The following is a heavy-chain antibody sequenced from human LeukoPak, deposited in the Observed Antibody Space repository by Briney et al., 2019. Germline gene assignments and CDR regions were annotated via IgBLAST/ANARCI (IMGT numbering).Heavy chain of an antibody. CDR3: ARDRLSRYYDSSGYSINWFDP. Sequence: SVKVSCKASGGTFSGYAISWVRQAPGQGLEWMGGIIPIFGTANYAQKFQGRVTITTDESTSTAYMELSSLRSEDTAVYYCARDRLSRYYDSSGYSINWFDPWGQGTPVTVSS. J-gene: IGHJ5*02. CDR2: IIPIFGTA. D-gene: IGHD3-22*01. CDR1: GGTFSGYA. V-gene: IGHV1-69*05.